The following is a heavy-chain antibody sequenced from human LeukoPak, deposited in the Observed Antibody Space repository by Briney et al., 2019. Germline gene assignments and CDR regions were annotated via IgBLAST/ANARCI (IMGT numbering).Heavy chain of an antibody. J-gene: IGHJ4*02. CDR1: GFTFSTSW. Sequence: GGSLRLSCEASGFTFSTSWVTWVRQAPGKGLEWVANIDKHGSGKYYVDSVKGRFAISRDYASNSVFLQMDSLRAEDTSVYYCARDAGWGYYDLWGQGTPVTVSS. CDR3: ARDAGWGYYDL. V-gene: IGHV3-7*01. CDR2: IDKHGSGK. D-gene: IGHD1-26*01.